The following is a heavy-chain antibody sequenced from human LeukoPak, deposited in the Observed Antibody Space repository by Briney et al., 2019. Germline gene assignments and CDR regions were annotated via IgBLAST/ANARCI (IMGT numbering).Heavy chain of an antibody. J-gene: IGHJ4*02. D-gene: IGHD1-26*01. CDR3: ARDTYSIAE. Sequence: GGSLRLSCAASGFTFSNYWMHWVRQAPGKGLVWVSLIHSDGGTTNYADSVKGRFTISRDNAKNTLYLQMNSLRVEDTAVYYCARDTYSIAEWGQGTLVAVSS. CDR2: IHSDGGTT. CDR1: GFTFSNYW. V-gene: IGHV3-74*01.